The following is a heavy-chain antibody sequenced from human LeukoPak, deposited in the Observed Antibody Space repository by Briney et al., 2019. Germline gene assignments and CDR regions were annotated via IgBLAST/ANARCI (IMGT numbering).Heavy chain of an antibody. D-gene: IGHD4-23*01. J-gene: IGHJ4*02. V-gene: IGHV5-51*01. CDR1: GYIFSSYW. CDR3: ARPSSLYGGTSEDY. CDR2: IYPGDSDT. Sequence: GESLQISCKGSGYIFSSYWIVWVRQLPGKGLEWMGAIYPGDSDTRYSPSLDGQVTISADKSVSTTYLQWSSLQASDTAMYYCARPSSLYGGTSEDYWGQGTLVTVSS.